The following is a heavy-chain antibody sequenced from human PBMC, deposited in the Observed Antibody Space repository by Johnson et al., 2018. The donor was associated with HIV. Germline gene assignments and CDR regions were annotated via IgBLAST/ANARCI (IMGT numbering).Heavy chain of an antibody. CDR1: GFTFDDYA. CDR3: ARHAGGDFTYGLFQH. D-gene: IGHD4-17*01. J-gene: IGHJ1*01. CDR2: IRYDGSNK. Sequence: VQLVESGGGVVQPGGSLRLSSAASGFTFDDYAMHWVRQAPGKGLEWVAFIRYDGSNKYYADSVKGRFTIFRDNAKNSLYIQMSGLREEDTALYYCARHAGGDFTYGLFQHWGRGTLVTVSS. V-gene: IGHV3-30*02.